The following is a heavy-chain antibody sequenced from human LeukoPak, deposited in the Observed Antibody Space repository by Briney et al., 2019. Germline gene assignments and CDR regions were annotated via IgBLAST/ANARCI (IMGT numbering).Heavy chain of an antibody. J-gene: IGHJ4*02. D-gene: IGHD1-1*01. CDR1: GFTFSSYA. CDR2: ISGSGGST. CDR3: AKGNWISTLLPYYFDY. V-gene: IGHV3-23*01. Sequence: GGSLRLSCAASGFTFSSYAMSWVRQAPGKGLEWVSAISGSGGSTYYADSVKGRFTIPRDNSKNTLYLQINSLRAEDTAVYYCAKGNWISTLLPYYFDYWGQGTLVTVSS.